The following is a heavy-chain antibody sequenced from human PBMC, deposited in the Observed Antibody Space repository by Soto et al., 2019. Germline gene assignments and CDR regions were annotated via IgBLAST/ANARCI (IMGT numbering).Heavy chain of an antibody. CDR2: IYYSGST. J-gene: IGHJ3*02. V-gene: IGHV4-59*01. Sequence: QVQLQESGPGLVKPSETLSLTCTVSGGSISSYYWSWIRQPPGKGLEWIGYIYYSGSTNYNPSLNSRVTTSVGTSKNQFSLKLSSVAAADTAVYYCARRYGSAFDIWGQGTMVTVSS. D-gene: IGHD3-10*01. CDR3: ARRYGSAFDI. CDR1: GGSISSYY.